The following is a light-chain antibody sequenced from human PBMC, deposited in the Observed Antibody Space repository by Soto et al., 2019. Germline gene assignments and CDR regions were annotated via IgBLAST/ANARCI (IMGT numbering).Light chain of an antibody. J-gene: IGLJ3*02. Sequence: QSALTQPASVSGSPGQPVTISCTGTRSDVGGYDFVSWYQKHPGKAPKLLIYDVSNRPSGVSYRFSGSKSGNTASLTISGLQTEDEADYFCSSYSSSTTLVVFGGGTKLTVL. V-gene: IGLV2-14*03. CDR2: DVS. CDR3: SSYSSSTTLVV. CDR1: RSDVGGYDF.